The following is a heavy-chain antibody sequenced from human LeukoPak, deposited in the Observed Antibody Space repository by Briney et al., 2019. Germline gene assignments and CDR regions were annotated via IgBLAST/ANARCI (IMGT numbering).Heavy chain of an antibody. V-gene: IGHV3-9*01. J-gene: IGHJ6*02. Sequence: GGSLRLSCVTSGVTLDDYAIHWVRQAPGKGLEWVSGISWNGGNMGHADSVKGRFITSRDNAKNSLYLQMNSLRPEDTALYYCAKGRNSRSWSGDGMDVWGQGTTVTVSS. CDR2: ISWNGGNM. CDR1: GVTLDDYA. CDR3: AKGRNSRSWSGDGMDV. D-gene: IGHD1-26*01.